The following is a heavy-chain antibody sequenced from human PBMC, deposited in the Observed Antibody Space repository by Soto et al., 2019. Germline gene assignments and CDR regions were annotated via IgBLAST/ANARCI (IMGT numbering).Heavy chain of an antibody. V-gene: IGHV1-2*04. CDR3: ARDANNVVVPALMDV. D-gene: IGHD2-2*01. Sequence: SSVKVSCKASGSTFTGYYMHWVRQAPGQGLEWMGWINPNSGGTNYAQKFQGWVTMTRDTSISTAYMELSRLRSDDTAVYYCARDANNVVVPALMDVWGQGTTVTVSS. CDR1: GSTFTGYY. J-gene: IGHJ6*02. CDR2: INPNSGGT.